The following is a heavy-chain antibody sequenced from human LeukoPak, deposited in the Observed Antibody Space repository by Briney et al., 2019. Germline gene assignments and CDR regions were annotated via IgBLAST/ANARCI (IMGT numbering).Heavy chain of an antibody. Sequence: PSETLSLTCTVSGGSISSYYWSWIRQRPGKGLGWIGYIYYSGSTNYNPSLKSRVTISVDTSKNQFSLKLSSVTAADTAVYYCARGGYSYGTFDYWGQGTLVTVSS. D-gene: IGHD5-18*01. CDR3: ARGGYSYGTFDY. CDR1: GGSISSYY. V-gene: IGHV4-59*01. J-gene: IGHJ4*02. CDR2: IYYSGST.